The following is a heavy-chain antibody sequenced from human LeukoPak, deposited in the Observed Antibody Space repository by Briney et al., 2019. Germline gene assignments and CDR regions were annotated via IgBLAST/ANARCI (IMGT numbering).Heavy chain of an antibody. CDR1: GFTFSSYA. D-gene: IGHD6-13*01. J-gene: IGHJ4*02. V-gene: IGHV3-23*01. Sequence: GGSLRLSCAASGFTFSSYAMSWVRQAPGKGLEWVSAISGSGGSTYYADPVKGRFIISRDNPKNTLYLQMNSLRAEDTAVYYCAKGYISRFEYWGQGTLVTVSS. CDR3: AKGYISRFEY. CDR2: ISGSGGST.